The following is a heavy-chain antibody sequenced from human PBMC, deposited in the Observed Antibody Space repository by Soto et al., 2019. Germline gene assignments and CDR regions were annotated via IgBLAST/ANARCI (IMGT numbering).Heavy chain of an antibody. V-gene: IGHV1-46*01. J-gene: IGHJ4*02. CDR1: GYTFTSYY. CDR3: ARTLGPQVTGYVDSDYRWTIDQ. D-gene: IGHD4-4*01. CDR2: INPSGGYT. Sequence: ASVKVSCKASGYTFTSYYMNWVRQAPGQGLEWLGIINPSGGYTTYAQRFLGRVTMTSDTSTSTAHMELGSLTSEDTGVYFCARTLGPQVTGYVDSDYRWTIDQWGQGTLVTVSS.